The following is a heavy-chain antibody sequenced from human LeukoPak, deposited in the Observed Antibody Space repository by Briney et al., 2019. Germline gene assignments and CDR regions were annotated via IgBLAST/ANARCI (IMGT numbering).Heavy chain of an antibody. CDR1: GGSISSGGYY. V-gene: IGHV4-30-2*01. Sequence: PSETLSLTCTVSGGSISSGGYYWSWIRQPPGKGLEWIGYIYHSGSTYYNPSLKSRVTISVDRSKNQFSLKLSSVTAADTAVYYCARAYYYGSGSYFPFDYWGQGTLVTVSS. D-gene: IGHD3-10*01. CDR3: ARAYYYGSGSYFPFDY. CDR2: IYHSGST. J-gene: IGHJ4*02.